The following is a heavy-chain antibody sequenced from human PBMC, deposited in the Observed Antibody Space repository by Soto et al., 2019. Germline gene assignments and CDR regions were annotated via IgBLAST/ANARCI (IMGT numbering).Heavy chain of an antibody. D-gene: IGHD3-9*01. CDR2: INDRGSI. CDR1: GGSFSGYY. Sequence: QVQLQQWGAGPLRPLETLSLTCGVSGGSFSGYYWAWIRQSPGKGLEWIGAINDRGSINYNPSLKSQVSISVDTSKNHYSLNLRSVTAADTAVYYCARESHDILTGPPWVWYFDLWGRGTLVTVSS. CDR3: ARESHDILTGPPWVWYFDL. V-gene: IGHV4-34*01. J-gene: IGHJ2*01.